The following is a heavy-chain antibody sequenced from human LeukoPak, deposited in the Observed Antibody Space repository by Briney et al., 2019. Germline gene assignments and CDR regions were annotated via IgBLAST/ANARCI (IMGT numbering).Heavy chain of an antibody. J-gene: IGHJ4*02. V-gene: IGHV3-23*01. Sequence: GGSLRLSCAASGFTFSSYAMSWVRQAPGKGLEWVSAISGSGGSTYYADSVKGRFTISRDNSKNMLYLQMNSLRAEDTAVYSCARDLCGAVNCYFDCWGQGTLVTVSS. CDR2: ISGSGGST. D-gene: IGHD2-21*01. CDR1: GFTFSSYA. CDR3: ARDLCGAVNCYFDC.